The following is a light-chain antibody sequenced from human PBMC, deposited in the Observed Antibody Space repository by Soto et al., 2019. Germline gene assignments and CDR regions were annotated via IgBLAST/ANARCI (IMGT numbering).Light chain of an antibody. J-gene: IGKJ4*01. CDR2: GAS. V-gene: IGKV3-20*01. CDR3: QQYGSSPLT. CDR1: QSVTSSY. Sequence: EIVLTQSQGTLYLSPGERATLSCRASQSVTSSYLAWYQQKPGQAPRLLIYGASSRATGIPDRFSGSVSGTDFTLTISRLEPEYFAVYYFQQYGSSPLTFGGVTKVEIK.